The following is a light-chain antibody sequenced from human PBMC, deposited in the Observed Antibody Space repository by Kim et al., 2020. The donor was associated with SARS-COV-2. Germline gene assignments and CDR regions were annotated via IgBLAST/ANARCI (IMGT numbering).Light chain of an antibody. CDR2: AAS. CDR1: QDSNTR. CDR3: QQYQRYPIT. J-gene: IGKJ5*01. Sequence: ASVGNRVTITCRASQDSNTRLVWYQQKPEKAPKTLIYAASNLQSGVPSRFSGSGSGTDFTLTISSLQPEDFATYYCQQYQRYPITFGQGTRLEIK. V-gene: IGKV1D-16*01.